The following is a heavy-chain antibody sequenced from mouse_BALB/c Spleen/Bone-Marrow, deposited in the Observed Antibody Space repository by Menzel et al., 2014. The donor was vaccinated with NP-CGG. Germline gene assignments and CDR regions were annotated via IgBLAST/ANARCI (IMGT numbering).Heavy chain of an antibody. CDR3: ARLGYYCDFAY. J-gene: IGHJ3*01. V-gene: IGHV4-1*02. CDR1: GFAFTRYW. CDR2: INPDSSTK. D-gene: IGHD1-1*01. Sequence: EVLLVESGGGLVQPGGSLKLSCAASGFAFTRYWMRWVRQAPGKGLEWIGEINPDSSTKNYTTSIKDKFIISRNAAKNALNLQMSKVGSEDTALYCCARLGYYCDFAYWGQGTLVTVSA.